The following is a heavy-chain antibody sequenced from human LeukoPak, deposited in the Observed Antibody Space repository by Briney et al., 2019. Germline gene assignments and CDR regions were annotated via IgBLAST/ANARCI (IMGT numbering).Heavy chain of an antibody. CDR1: GFTFSNAW. D-gene: IGHD3-10*02. V-gene: IGHV3-11*04. J-gene: IGHJ6*04. Sequence: GGSLRLSCAASGFTFSNAWMSWVRQAPGKGLEWVSYITTSGSSIYYADSVKGRFTMSRDNAKKSLYLQMNSLRAEDTAVYYCAELGITMIGGVWGKGTTVTISS. CDR2: ITTSGSSI. CDR3: AELGITMIGGV.